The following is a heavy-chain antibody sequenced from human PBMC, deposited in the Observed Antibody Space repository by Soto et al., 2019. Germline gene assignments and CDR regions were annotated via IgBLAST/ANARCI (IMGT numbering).Heavy chain of an antibody. J-gene: IGHJ5*02. V-gene: IGHV4-59*01. Sequence: SETLSLTCTVSGGSISSYYWSWIRQPPGKGLEWIGYIYYSGSTNYNPSLKSRVTISVDTSKNQFSLKLSSVTAADTAVYYCARVRRGSCYVSGWFDPWGQGTLVTVSS. CDR2: IYYSGST. CDR1: GGSISSYY. D-gene: IGHD2-15*01. CDR3: ARVRRGSCYVSGWFDP.